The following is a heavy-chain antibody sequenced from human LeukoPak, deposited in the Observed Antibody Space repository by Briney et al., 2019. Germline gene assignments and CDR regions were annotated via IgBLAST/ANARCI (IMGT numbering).Heavy chain of an antibody. V-gene: IGHV1-3*01. J-gene: IGHJ5*02. CDR2: INAGNGNT. CDR1: GYTFTSYA. Sequence: GASVKVSCKASGYTFTSYAMHWVRQAPGQRLEWMGWINAGNGNTKYSQKFQGRVTITRDTSASTAYMELSSLRSEDTAVYYCARDKGSSSSERWFDPWGQGTLVIVSS. D-gene: IGHD6-13*01. CDR3: ARDKGSSSSERWFDP.